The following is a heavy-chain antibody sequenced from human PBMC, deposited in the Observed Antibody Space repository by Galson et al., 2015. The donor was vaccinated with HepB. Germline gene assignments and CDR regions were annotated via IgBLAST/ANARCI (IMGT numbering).Heavy chain of an antibody. CDR2: IKSKTDGGTT. CDR3: TVPGIAAAGHYYYYGMDV. D-gene: IGHD6-13*01. CDR1: GFTFSNAW. J-gene: IGHJ6*02. Sequence: SLRLSCAASGFTFSNAWMSWVRQAPGKGLEWVGRIKSKTDGGTTDYAAPVKGRFTISRDDSKNTLYLQMNSLKTEDTAVYYCTVPGIAAAGHYYYYGMDVWGQGTTVTVSS. V-gene: IGHV3-15*01.